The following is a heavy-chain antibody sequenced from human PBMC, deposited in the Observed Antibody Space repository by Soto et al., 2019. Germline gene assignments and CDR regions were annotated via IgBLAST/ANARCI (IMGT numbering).Heavy chain of an antibody. J-gene: IGHJ6*02. CDR2: ISFDGSKK. CDR1: GFTFNIYA. V-gene: IGHV3-30-3*01. D-gene: IGHD4-17*01. CDR3: AREDDYGYRYINYGLDV. Sequence: LRLSCAASGFTFNIYALHWVRQAPGKGLEWVAVISFDGSKKYYSDSVKGRFTISRDNLKNTLYLQMNNLRVEDAALYFCAREDDYGYRYINYGLDVWGQGTTVTVSS.